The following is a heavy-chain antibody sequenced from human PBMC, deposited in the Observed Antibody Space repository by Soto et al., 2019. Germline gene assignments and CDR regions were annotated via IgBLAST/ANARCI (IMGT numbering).Heavy chain of an antibody. CDR3: ARMRLGYGSWYFDL. Sequence: QVQLVQSGAEVKKPGSSVKVSCKASGGAFSSYAISWVRQAPGQGREWMGGNLPLFNISNYAQKFQGRVTITADEPTSTAYMDLSNLTSEDTAVYYCARMRLGYGSWYFDLWCRGTLITVSS. CDR1: GGAFSSYA. CDR2: NLPLFNIS. V-gene: IGHV1-69*01. D-gene: IGHD3-10*01. J-gene: IGHJ2*01.